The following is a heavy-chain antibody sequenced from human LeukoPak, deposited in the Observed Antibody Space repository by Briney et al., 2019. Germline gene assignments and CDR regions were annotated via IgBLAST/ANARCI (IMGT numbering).Heavy chain of an antibody. D-gene: IGHD6-13*01. Sequence: PSETLSLTCAVYGGSFSGYYWSWIRQPPGKGLEWIGEINHSGSTNYNPSLKSRVTISVDTSKNQFSLKLSSVTAVDTAVYYCARRVRGSSSWLYYYYYYMDVWGKGTTVTVSS. J-gene: IGHJ6*03. CDR2: INHSGST. V-gene: IGHV4-34*01. CDR3: ARRVRGSSSWLYYYYYYMDV. CDR1: GGSFSGYY.